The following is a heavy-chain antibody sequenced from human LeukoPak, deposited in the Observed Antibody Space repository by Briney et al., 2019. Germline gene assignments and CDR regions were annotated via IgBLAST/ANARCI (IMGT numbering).Heavy chain of an antibody. CDR1: GYTLTELS. V-gene: IGHV1-24*01. Sequence: GASVKVSCKVSGYTLTELSMHWVRQAPGKGLEWMGGFDPEDGETIYAQKFQGRVTMTEDTSTDTAYMELSSLRSEDTAVYYCATVVAAAGTIAPAEPFDYWGQGTLVTVSS. CDR2: FDPEDGET. J-gene: IGHJ4*02. D-gene: IGHD6-13*01. CDR3: ATVVAAAGTIAPAEPFDY.